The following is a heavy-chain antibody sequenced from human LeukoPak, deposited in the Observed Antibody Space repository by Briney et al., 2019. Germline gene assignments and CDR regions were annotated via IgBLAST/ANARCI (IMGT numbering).Heavy chain of an antibody. CDR2: INAGNGNT. V-gene: IGHV1-3*01. D-gene: IGHD4-17*01. J-gene: IGHJ6*04. CDR1: GYTFTSYA. Sequence: ASVKVSCKASGYTFTSYAMHWVRQAPGQRLEWMGWINAGNGNTKYSQKFQGRVTITRDTSASTAYMELSSLSSEDTAVYSCARGYGDYAAYYYGMDVWGKGTTVTVSS. CDR3: ARGYGDYAAYYYGMDV.